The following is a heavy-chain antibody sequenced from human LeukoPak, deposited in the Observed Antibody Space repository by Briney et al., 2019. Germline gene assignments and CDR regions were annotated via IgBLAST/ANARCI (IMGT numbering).Heavy chain of an antibody. CDR3: ARLATAGYLNY. CDR1: GGSISSYY. V-gene: IGHV4-59*08. CDR2: INYSGST. D-gene: IGHD6-19*01. Sequence: SETLSLTCTVSGGSISSYYWSWIRQPPGKGLEWIGYINYSGSTKNNPSLKSRVTISVDTSKNQLSLKLSSVTAADTAVYYCARLATAGYLNYWGQGTLVTVSS. J-gene: IGHJ4*02.